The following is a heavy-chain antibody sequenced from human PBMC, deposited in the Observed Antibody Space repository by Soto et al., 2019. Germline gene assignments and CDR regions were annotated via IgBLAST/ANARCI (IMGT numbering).Heavy chain of an antibody. CDR2: ISGSGGTT. CDR3: AKGQGDFWSAYYYFHY. CDR1: GFNFNDYA. Sequence: GGSLRLSCAASGFNFNDYAMSWVRQAPGRGQEWVSTISGSGGTTYYTDSMKGRVTISRDNSKNILVLQMNSLRAEDTAIYYCAKGQGDFWSAYYYFHYWGQGALVTVSS. V-gene: IGHV3-23*01. J-gene: IGHJ4*02. D-gene: IGHD3-3*01.